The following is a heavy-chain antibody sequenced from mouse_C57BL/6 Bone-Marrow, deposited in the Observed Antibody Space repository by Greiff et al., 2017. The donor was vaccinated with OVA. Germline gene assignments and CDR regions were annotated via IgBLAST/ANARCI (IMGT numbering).Heavy chain of an antibody. Sequence: GGGLVQPKGSLKLSCAASGFSFNPYAMNWVRQAPGKGLEWVARIRSKSNNYATYYADSVKDRYTISRDDSESMLYLQMNNLTTEDTAMDYCVRQYYYGSSCAMDYWGQGTSVTVSS. CDR1: GFSFNPYA. CDR2: IRSKSNNYAT. D-gene: IGHD1-1*01. CDR3: VRQYYYGSSCAMDY. V-gene: IGHV10-1*01. J-gene: IGHJ4*01.